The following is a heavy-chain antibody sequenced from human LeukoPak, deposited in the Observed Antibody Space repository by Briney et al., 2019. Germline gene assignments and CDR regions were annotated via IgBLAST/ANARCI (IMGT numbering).Heavy chain of an antibody. CDR1: GFTFSSYW. V-gene: IGHV3-7*01. D-gene: IGHD2-2*02. J-gene: IGHJ3*02. CDR3: ASYCSSTSCYTVGAFDI. CDR2: IKQDGSEK. Sequence: PGGSLRLSCAXSGFTFSSYWMSWVRQAPGKGLEWVANIKQDGSEKYYVDSVKGRFTISRDNAKNSLYLQMNSLRAEDTAVYYCASYCSSTSCYTVGAFDIWGQGTM.